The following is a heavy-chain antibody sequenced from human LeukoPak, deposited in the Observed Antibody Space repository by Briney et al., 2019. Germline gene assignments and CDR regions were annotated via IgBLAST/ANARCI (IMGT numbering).Heavy chain of an antibody. D-gene: IGHD3-10*01. Sequence: SETLSLTCTVSDGSISGYFWSWIRQPPGKGLEWIGYIYYSGSTDYNPSLKSRVTISVDTSKNQFSLKLSSVTAADTAVYYCARHTFTGSDYWGQGTLVTVSS. J-gene: IGHJ4*02. CDR2: IYYSGST. V-gene: IGHV4-59*08. CDR1: DGSISGYF. CDR3: ARHTFTGSDY.